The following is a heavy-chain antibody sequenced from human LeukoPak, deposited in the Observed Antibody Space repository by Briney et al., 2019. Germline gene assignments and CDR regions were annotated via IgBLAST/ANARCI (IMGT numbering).Heavy chain of an antibody. CDR3: AKGLSESIYDALDS. CDR1: GFTFNTYT. D-gene: IGHD1-26*01. Sequence: GGSLRLSCAASGFTFNTYTMNWVRQAPGKGLEWVSHITTGDSTYYPDSVKGRFTVSRDSSKNTLYLQMNSLRADDTAVYYCAKGLSESIYDALDSWGQGTLVTVSS. V-gene: IGHV3-23*01. CDR2: ITTGDST. J-gene: IGHJ4*02.